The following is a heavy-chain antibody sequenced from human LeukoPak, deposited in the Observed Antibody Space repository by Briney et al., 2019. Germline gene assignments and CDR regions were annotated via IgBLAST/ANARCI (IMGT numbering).Heavy chain of an antibody. CDR2: INAGNGNT. V-gene: IGHV1-3*01. CDR1: GYTFTSYA. J-gene: IGHJ2*01. Sequence: ASVTVSCTASGYTFTSYAMHWVRQAPGQRLEWMGWINAGNGNTKYSQKFQGRVTITRDTSASTAYMELSSLRSEDTAVYYCARYSNYYWYFDLWGRGTLVTVSS. D-gene: IGHD4-11*01. CDR3: ARYSNYYWYFDL.